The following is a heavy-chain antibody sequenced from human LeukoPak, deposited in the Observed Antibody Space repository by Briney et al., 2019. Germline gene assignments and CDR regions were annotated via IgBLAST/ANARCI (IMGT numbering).Heavy chain of an antibody. CDR2: IHNSRGT. CDR1: GGSITSDIFY. Sequence: SETLSLTCTVSGGSITSDIFYWNWIRQHPGKGLEWIGSIHNSRGTSYNPSLESRLTISLDTSENQFFLKMSYVTAADTAMYYCGKVGGNSNSWGRGTLVSVSS. V-gene: IGHV4-31*03. J-gene: IGHJ4*02. D-gene: IGHD4-23*01. CDR3: GKVGGNSNS.